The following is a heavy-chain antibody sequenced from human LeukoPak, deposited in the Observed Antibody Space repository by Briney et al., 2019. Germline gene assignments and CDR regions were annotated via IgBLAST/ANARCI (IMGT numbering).Heavy chain of an antibody. V-gene: IGHV3-74*01. CDR3: ARDFSGWYYNWFDP. CDR2: INSDGTGT. D-gene: IGHD6-19*01. J-gene: IGHJ5*02. CDR1: GFTFNSYW. Sequence: PGGSLRLSCAASGFTFNSYWMHWVRQAPGKGLVWVPRINSDGTGTTYADSVKGRFTISRDNAKNTLYLQMNSLRAEDTAVYYCARDFSGWYYNWFDPWGQGTLVTVSS.